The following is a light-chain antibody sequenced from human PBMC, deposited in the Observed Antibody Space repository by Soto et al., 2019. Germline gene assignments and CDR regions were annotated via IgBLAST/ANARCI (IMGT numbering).Light chain of an antibody. V-gene: IGLV8-61*01. CDR2: STD. J-gene: IGLJ2*01. Sequence: QTVVTQEPSLSVSLGGTVSLTCGLGSGSVSSSYYPSWYQQTPGQAPRTIIYSTDTRSSGIPFRFSGSILENKAALTITGAQADYECESYCVLYMGIGNWLFGGGTKRTVL. CDR3: VLYMGIGNWL. CDR1: SGSVSSSYY.